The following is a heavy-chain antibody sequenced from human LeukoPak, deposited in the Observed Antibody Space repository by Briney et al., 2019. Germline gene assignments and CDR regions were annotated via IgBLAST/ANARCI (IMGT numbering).Heavy chain of an antibody. D-gene: IGHD1-26*01. CDR3: AKRGTTNSNWSWFDY. Sequence: GRSLRLSCAASGFTFSSYGMHWVRQAPGKGLEWVAVISYDGSNKYYADSVKGRFTISRDNSKNTLYLQINSLRTEDTAVYYCAKRGTTNSNWSWFDYWGQGTLVTVSS. CDR1: GFTFSSYG. V-gene: IGHV3-30*18. J-gene: IGHJ4*02. CDR2: ISYDGSNK.